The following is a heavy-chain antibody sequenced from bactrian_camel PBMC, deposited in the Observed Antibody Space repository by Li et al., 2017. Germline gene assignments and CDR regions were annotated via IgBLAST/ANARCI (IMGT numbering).Heavy chain of an antibody. D-gene: IGHD2*01. CDR3: AVRLNSGCPTLPRDFTH. Sequence: HVQLVESGGGLVQPGGSLTLSCTASGFTFSGYWMYWVRQTPAKGLEWVSNINSNGGTTYYGDSVKGRFTITKDSAKKTSLLQMNSVKPEDTGMYFCAVRLNSGCPTLPRDFTHWGQGTQVTVS. CDR1: GFTFSGYW. CDR2: INSNGGTT. V-gene: IGHV3S1*01. J-gene: IGHJ4*01.